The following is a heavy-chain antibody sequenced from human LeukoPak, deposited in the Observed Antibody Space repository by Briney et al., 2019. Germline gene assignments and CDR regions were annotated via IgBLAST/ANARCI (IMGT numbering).Heavy chain of an antibody. J-gene: IGHJ4*02. CDR3: AKDRSWSPSDFDY. CDR2: INYHSQPT. Sequence: GGSLRLSCTASGFTFSTFHMHWVRQAPGKGLEWVSYINYHSQPTYYADSVKGRFTISRDNSKNMLYLQMTSLRAEDTAVYYCAKDRSWSPSDFDYWGQGTLVTVSS. D-gene: IGHD2-15*01. CDR1: GFTFSTFH. V-gene: IGHV3-48*01.